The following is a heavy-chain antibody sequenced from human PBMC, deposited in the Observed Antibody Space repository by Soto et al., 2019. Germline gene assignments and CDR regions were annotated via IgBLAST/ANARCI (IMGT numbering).Heavy chain of an antibody. CDR3: ARDTPLAQQLVRPTGYYYGMDV. J-gene: IGHJ6*02. D-gene: IGHD6-13*01. V-gene: IGHV1-18*01. Sequence: GASVKVSCKASGYTFTSYGISWVRQAPGQGLEWMGWISAYNGNTNYAQKLQGRVTMTTDTSTSTAYMELRSLRSDDTAVYYCARDTPLAQQLVRPTGYYYGMDVWGQGTTVTVSS. CDR2: ISAYNGNT. CDR1: GYTFTSYG.